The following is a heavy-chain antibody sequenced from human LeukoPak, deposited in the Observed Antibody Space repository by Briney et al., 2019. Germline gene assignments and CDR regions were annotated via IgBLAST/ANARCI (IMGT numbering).Heavy chain of an antibody. J-gene: IGHJ4*02. V-gene: IGHV3-23*01. CDR2: ITSTGGGA. Sequence: GGSLRLSCAASGFTFSSYAMSWVRQAPGKGLEWVSVITSTGGGAYYADSVKGRFTISRENSKNTLYLQMNSLRADDTAEYYCAKVGSGWSSDYWGQGTLVTVSS. D-gene: IGHD6-19*01. CDR1: GFTFSSYA. CDR3: AKVGSGWSSDY.